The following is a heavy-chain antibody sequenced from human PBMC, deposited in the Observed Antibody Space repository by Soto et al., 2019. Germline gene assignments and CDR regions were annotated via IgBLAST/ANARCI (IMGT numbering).Heavy chain of an antibody. CDR2: IYYSGGT. V-gene: IGHV4-31*03. Sequence: SETLSLTCTVSGGSISSGGYYWSWIRQHPGKGLEWIGYIYYSGGTYYNPSLKSRVTISVDTSKNQFSLKLSSVTAADTAVYYCARGLLGYCSSTSCYTDRGYYYYGMDVWGQGTTVT. J-gene: IGHJ6*02. CDR1: GGSISSGGYY. D-gene: IGHD2-2*02. CDR3: ARGLLGYCSSTSCYTDRGYYYYGMDV.